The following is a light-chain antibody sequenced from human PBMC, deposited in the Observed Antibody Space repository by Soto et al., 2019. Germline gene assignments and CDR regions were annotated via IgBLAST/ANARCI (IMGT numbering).Light chain of an antibody. J-gene: IGKJ4*01. V-gene: IGKV3-15*01. CDR3: QQYNNWPLT. CDR1: QSVSNN. CDR2: GAS. Sequence: EIVVTQSPGTLCLSPGEGATLSCRASQSVSNNYLAWYQQKPGQAPRLLIYGASTRATGIPARFSGSGSGTEFTLTISSLQSEDFAVYYCQQYNNWPLTFGGGTKVDIK.